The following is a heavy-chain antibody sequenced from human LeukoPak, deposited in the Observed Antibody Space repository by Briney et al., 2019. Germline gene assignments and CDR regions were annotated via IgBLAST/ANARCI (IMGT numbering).Heavy chain of an antibody. D-gene: IGHD3-16*01. CDR2: ISAYNGNT. CDR1: GYTFTSYD. J-gene: IGHJ4*02. Sequence: ASVKVSCKASGYTFTSYDISWVRQAPGQGLEWMGWISAYNGNTNYAQKLQGRVSMTADTSASTAYMELRSLRSDDTAVYYCARDRVWGTGSPSLAMGYWGQGTLVTVSS. V-gene: IGHV1-18*01. CDR3: ARDRVWGTGSPSLAMGY.